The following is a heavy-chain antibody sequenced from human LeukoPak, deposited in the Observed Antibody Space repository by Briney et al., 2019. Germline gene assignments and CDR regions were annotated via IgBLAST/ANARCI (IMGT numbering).Heavy chain of an antibody. CDR1: GGSISSHY. V-gene: IGHV4-59*11. CDR3: ARELDRYNYGEFDY. D-gene: IGHD5-18*01. CDR2: IYYSGST. J-gene: IGHJ4*02. Sequence: SETLSLTCTVSGGSISSHYWSWIRQPPGKGLEWIGYIYYSGSTNYNPSLKGRVTISVDTSKNQFSLKLSSVTAADTAVYYCARELDRYNYGEFDYWGQGTLVTVSS.